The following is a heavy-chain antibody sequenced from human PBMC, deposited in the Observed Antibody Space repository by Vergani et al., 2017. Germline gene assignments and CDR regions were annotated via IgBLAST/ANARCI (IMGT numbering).Heavy chain of an antibody. CDR1: GFTFSSYG. Sequence: QVQLVESGGGVVQPGRSLRLSCAASGFTFSSYGMHWVRQPPGKGLEWVAVIRYDGSNKYYAASVKGRFTISRDNSKNTLYLQMNSLRGEDTAVYYCARDPGLGVIAARDPDDWGQGTLVTVSS. D-gene: IGHD6-6*01. CDR3: ARDPGLGVIAARDPDD. V-gene: IGHV3-33*01. CDR2: IRYDGSNK. J-gene: IGHJ4*02.